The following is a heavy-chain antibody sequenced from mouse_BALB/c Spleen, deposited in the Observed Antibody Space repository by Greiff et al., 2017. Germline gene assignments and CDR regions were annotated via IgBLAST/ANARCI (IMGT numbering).Heavy chain of an antibody. CDR3: TRGEGYDEDAMDY. V-gene: IGHV5-6-4*01. D-gene: IGHD2-14*01. CDR2: ISSGGSYT. CDR1: GFTFSSYT. Sequence: EVQVVESGGGLVKPGGSLKLSCAASGFTFSSYTMSWVRQTPEKRLEWVATISSGGSYTYYPDSVKGRFTISRDNAKNTLYLKMSSLKSEDTAMYYCTRGEGYDEDAMDYWGQGTSVTVSS. J-gene: IGHJ4*01.